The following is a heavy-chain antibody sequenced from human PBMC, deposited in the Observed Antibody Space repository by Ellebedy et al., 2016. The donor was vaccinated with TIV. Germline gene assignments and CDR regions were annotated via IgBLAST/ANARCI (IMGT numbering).Heavy chain of an antibody. CDR2: MNTKSGNP. J-gene: IGHJ4*02. V-gene: IGHV7-4-1*02. CDR1: GYTFRTYA. D-gene: IGHD2-21*01. Sequence: ASVKVSCKASGYTFRTYAISWVRQAPGQGLEWMGWMNTKSGNPTYAQGFTGRFVFSMDTSVSTAYLQISSLKAEDTAVYYCARDFCGGAGCHQPGDVLYWGQGTLVTVSS. CDR3: ARDFCGGAGCHQPGDVLY.